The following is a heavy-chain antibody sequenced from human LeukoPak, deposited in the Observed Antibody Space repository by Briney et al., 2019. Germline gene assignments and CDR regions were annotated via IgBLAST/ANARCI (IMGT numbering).Heavy chain of an antibody. D-gene: IGHD3-16*01. V-gene: IGHV4-4*08. J-gene: IGHJ3*01. CDR1: GGSITSHF. Sequence: SETLSLTCTVSGGSITSHFWTWIRQAPGKGLEWVGYVSKSGSTNYNPSLQGRITISVDTSKNQFFLKLTSMTAADTAVYFCARDDYGVFDAFDVWGQGTVVTVSS. CDR2: VSKSGST. CDR3: ARDDYGVFDAFDV.